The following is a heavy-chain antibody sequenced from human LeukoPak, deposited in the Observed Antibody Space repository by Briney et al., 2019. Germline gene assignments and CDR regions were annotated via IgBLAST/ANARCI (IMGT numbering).Heavy chain of an antibody. D-gene: IGHD2-2*01. CDR2: ISGSGDAT. Sequence: QTGGSLRLSCAASRFTFSSNAMSWVRQAPGKGLEWVSTISGSGDATYYAESVKGQFTISRDNSKNTLYLQMNSLRAEDTAVYYCAKDYCSSTSCPPDYWGQGTLVTVSS. CDR3: AKDYCSSTSCPPDY. CDR1: RFTFSSNA. J-gene: IGHJ4*02. V-gene: IGHV3-23*01.